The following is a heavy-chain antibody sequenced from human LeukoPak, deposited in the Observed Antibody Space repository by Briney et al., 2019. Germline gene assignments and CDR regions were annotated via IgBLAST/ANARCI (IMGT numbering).Heavy chain of an antibody. D-gene: IGHD3-22*01. CDR1: GFTFSIYW. V-gene: IGHV3-74*01. J-gene: IGHJ1*01. Sequence: GGSLRLSCAASGFTFSIYWMHWVRQAPGKGLVWVSRIKSDGNTNYADSVKGRFTISRDNAKNTVSLQMNSLRAEGTGVYYCARAPSEIGGYYPEYFRHWGQGTLVTVSS. CDR2: IKSDGNT. CDR3: ARAPSEIGGYYPEYFRH.